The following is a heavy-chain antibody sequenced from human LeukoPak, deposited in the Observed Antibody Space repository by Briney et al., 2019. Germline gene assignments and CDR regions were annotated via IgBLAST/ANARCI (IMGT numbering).Heavy chain of an antibody. V-gene: IGHV1-69*04. Sequence: ASVKVSCKASGGTFSSYAISWVRQAPGQGLEWMGRIIPILGIANYAQKFQGRVTITADKSTSTAYMELCSLRSEDTAVYYSARVGYYDSSALAGWGQGTTVTVSS. CDR1: GGTFSSYA. CDR2: IIPILGIA. D-gene: IGHD3-22*01. J-gene: IGHJ6*02. CDR3: ARVGYYDSSALAG.